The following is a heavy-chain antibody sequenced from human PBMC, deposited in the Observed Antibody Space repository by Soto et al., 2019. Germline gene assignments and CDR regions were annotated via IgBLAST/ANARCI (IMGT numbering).Heavy chain of an antibody. Sequence: QVQLVESGGGVVQPGRSLRLSCAASGFTFSSYGMHWVRQAPGKGLEWVAVISYDGSNKYYADSVKGRFTISRDNSKNTLYLQMNSLRAEDTAVYYCAADSMVRGVTPNWFDPWGQGTLVTVSS. CDR2: ISYDGSNK. CDR1: GFTFSSYG. V-gene: IGHV3-30*03. D-gene: IGHD3-10*01. J-gene: IGHJ5*02. CDR3: AADSMVRGVTPNWFDP.